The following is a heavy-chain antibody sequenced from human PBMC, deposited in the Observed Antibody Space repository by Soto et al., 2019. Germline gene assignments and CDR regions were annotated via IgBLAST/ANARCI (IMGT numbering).Heavy chain of an antibody. D-gene: IGHD6-19*01. CDR1: GYTFTSYG. CDR2: ISAYNGNT. CDR3: ACGPLSSGWYGRFKKLDY. J-gene: IGHJ4*02. V-gene: IGHV1-18*01. Sequence: GASVKVSCKASGYTFTSYGISWVRQAPGQGLEWMGWISAYNGNTNYTQKLQGRVTMTTDTSTSTAYMELRSLRSDDTAVYYCACGPLSSGWYGRFKKLDYWGQGTLVTVSS.